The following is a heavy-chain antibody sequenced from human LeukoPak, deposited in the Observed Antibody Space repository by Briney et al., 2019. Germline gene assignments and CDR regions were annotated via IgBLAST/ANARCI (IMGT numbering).Heavy chain of an antibody. D-gene: IGHD1-26*01. V-gene: IGHV3-53*01. CDR1: GFTVSSNY. CDR2: IYSGGST. CDR3: ARGELLTVFDY. Sequence: PGGSLRLSCAAPGFTVSSNYMSWVRQAPGKGLEWVSVIYSGGSTYYADSVKGRFTISRDNSKNTLYLQMNSLRAEDTAVYYCARGELLTVFDYWGQGTLVTVSS. J-gene: IGHJ4*02.